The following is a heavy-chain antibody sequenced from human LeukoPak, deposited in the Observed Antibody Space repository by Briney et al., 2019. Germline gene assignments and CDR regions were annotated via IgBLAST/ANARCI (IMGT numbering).Heavy chain of an antibody. CDR3: VKDLGDTGY. CDR2: ISSSSSYI. J-gene: IGHJ4*02. CDR1: GFTFSSYS. Sequence: GGSLRLSCAASGFTFSSYSMNWVRQAPGKGLEWVSSISSSSSYIYYADSVKGRFTISRDSSKNTLYLQMNSLRAEDTAIYYCVKDLGDTGYWGQGTLVTVSS. D-gene: IGHD3-16*01. V-gene: IGHV3-21*04.